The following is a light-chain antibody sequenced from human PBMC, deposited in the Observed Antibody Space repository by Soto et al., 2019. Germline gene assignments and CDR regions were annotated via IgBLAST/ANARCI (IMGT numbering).Light chain of an antibody. V-gene: IGLV2-23*02. J-gene: IGLJ1*01. CDR2: EVS. Sequence: QPASVSGSPGQSITISCTGASSDVGTYNLVSWYQQHPGKAPKLMIYEVSKRPSGVSNRFSGSKSGNTASLTISGLQAEDEADYYCCSYAGSNTLYVFGTGTKLTVL. CDR1: SSDVGTYNL. CDR3: CSYAGSNTLYV.